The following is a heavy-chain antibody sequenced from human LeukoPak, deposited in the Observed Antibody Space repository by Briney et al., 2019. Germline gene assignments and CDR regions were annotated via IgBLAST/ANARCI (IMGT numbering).Heavy chain of an antibody. J-gene: IGHJ4*02. CDR3: ARGGFDTSGWLDY. CDR2: ISSSTRTI. CDR1: GFIFSAYS. Sequence: GGSLRLSCAASGFIFSAYSMNWVRQAPGKGLEWVSYISSSTRTIYYTDSVKGRFTISRDNAKNSLYLQMNSLRAEDTAVYYYARGGFDTSGWLDYWGQGTLVTVSS. V-gene: IGHV3-48*01. D-gene: IGHD6-19*01.